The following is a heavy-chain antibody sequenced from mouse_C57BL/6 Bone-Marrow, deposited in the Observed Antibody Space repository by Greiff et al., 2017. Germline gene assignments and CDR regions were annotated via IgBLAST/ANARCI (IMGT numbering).Heavy chain of an antibody. CDR1: GYTFTDYE. J-gene: IGHJ2*01. CDR2: IDPETGGT. Sequence: QVQLQQSGAELVRPGASVTLSCKASGYTFTDYEMHWVKQTPVNGLEWIGAIDPETGGTAYNQKFKGKAILTVEKSSSTAYMELRSLTSDDSAVYYCTRVDHSTTVARRNFDYWGQGTTLTVSS. D-gene: IGHD1-1*01. V-gene: IGHV1-15*01. CDR3: TRVDHSTTVARRNFDY.